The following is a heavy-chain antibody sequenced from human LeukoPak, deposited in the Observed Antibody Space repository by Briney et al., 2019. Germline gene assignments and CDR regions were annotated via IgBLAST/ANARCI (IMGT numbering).Heavy chain of an antibody. Sequence: SVKVSCKASGGTFSSYAISWVRQAPGQGLEWMGGIIPIFGTANYAQKFQGRVTITADESTSTAYMELSRLRSDDTAVYYCARDQGQWLVQSNWYFDLWGRGTLVTVSS. J-gene: IGHJ2*01. CDR2: IIPIFGTA. CDR1: GGTFSSYA. D-gene: IGHD6-19*01. V-gene: IGHV1-69*13. CDR3: ARDQGQWLVQSNWYFDL.